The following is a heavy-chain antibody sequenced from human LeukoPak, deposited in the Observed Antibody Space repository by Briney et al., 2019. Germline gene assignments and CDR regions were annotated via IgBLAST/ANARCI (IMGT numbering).Heavy chain of an antibody. V-gene: IGHV3-30*02. CDR2: IRYDGSGE. D-gene: IGHD6-19*01. Sequence: PGGSLRLSCAASAYTFSSHGMHWVRQAPAKRLEWVAFIRYDGSGESYVDSVKGRFTISRDNSKNTLYLQMSSLRAEDTAVYYCAKTPSGSGWFHYWGQGTLVTVSS. J-gene: IGHJ4*02. CDR1: AYTFSSHG. CDR3: AKTPSGSGWFHY.